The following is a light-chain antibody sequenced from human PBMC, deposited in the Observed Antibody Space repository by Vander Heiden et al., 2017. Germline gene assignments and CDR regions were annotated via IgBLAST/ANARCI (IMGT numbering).Light chain of an antibody. CDR2: DAS. V-gene: IGKV1-5*01. Sequence: DIQVTQSPSTLSASVGDRVTITCRGTGSLSNWLAWYQQKPGKAPKLLIYDASTLESGVPSRFSGSGYGTEFTLTISSLQPDDFATYYGQRYDTYSFGPGTKVDLK. J-gene: IGKJ3*01. CDR3: QRYDTYS. CDR1: GSLSNW.